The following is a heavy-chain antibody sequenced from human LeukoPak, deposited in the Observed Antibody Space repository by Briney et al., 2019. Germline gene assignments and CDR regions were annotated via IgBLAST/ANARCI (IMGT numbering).Heavy chain of an antibody. Sequence: GGSLRLSCAASGITFSSFWMSWVRQAPGKGLEWVANIKQDGSEKYYVDSVKGRFAISRDNAKNSLYLQMKSLRAEDTAVYYCARPIVATNLDYWGQGTLVTVSS. CDR2: IKQDGSEK. CDR1: GITFSSFW. CDR3: ARPIVATNLDY. V-gene: IGHV3-7*05. J-gene: IGHJ4*02. D-gene: IGHD5-12*01.